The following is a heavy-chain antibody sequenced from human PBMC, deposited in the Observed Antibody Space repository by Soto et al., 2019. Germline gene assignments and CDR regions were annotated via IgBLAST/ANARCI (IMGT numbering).Heavy chain of an antibody. CDR1: GGSISSGGYY. CDR2: IYYSGST. V-gene: IGHV4-31*03. D-gene: IGHD2-2*01. Sequence: SETLSLTCTVSGGSISSGGYYWSWIRQHPGKGLEWIGYIYYSGSTYYNPSLKSRVTISVDTSKNQFSLKLSSVTAADTAVYYCARTARYCSSTSCSRWFDPWGQGTLVTVSS. CDR3: ARTARYCSSTSCSRWFDP. J-gene: IGHJ5*02.